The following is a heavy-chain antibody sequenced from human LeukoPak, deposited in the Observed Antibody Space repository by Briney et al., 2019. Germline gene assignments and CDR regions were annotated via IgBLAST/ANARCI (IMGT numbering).Heavy chain of an antibody. CDR3: ARPIDGGNSDWYFDL. J-gene: IGHJ2*01. V-gene: IGHV3-13*01. D-gene: IGHD4-23*01. CDR2: IGTAGDT. Sequence: GGSLRLSCAASVYTFCRYDMHWVRQATEGGVEWGSAIGTAGDTYYPGSVKGRFTISRENAKNSLYLQMNSLRAGDTAVDYCARPIDGGNSDWYFDLWGRGTLVTVPS. CDR1: VYTFCRYD.